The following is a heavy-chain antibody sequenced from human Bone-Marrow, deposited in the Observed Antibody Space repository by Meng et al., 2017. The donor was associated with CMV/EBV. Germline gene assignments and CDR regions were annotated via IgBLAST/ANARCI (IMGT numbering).Heavy chain of an antibody. Sequence: GGSLRLSCKGSGFTFDDYGVSWVRQAPGEGLEWVASIRQDGGDIHYVDSVKGRFTISRDNAKSSLSLQMNYVRAEDTAVYYCARLLGGVTTYDYWGQGTRVTVSS. CDR2: IRQDGGDI. J-gene: IGHJ4*02. CDR1: GFTFDDYG. CDR3: ARLLGGVTTYDY. D-gene: IGHD4-17*01. V-gene: IGHV3-7*01.